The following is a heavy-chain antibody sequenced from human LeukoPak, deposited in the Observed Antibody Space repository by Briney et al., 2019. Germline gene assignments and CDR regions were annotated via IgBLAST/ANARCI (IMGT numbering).Heavy chain of an antibody. CDR2: IRSSGSTI. V-gene: IGHV3-48*03. CDR1: GFTFSSYE. Sequence: PGGSLRFSCAASGFTFSSYEMIWVRQAPGKGWEWVSYIRSSGSTIYYADSVKGRFTISRDNAKNSLHLQMNSLIAEDTAVYYCARVFYYGSGREYYYYMDVWGKGTTVTVSS. CDR3: ARVFYYGSGREYYYYMDV. D-gene: IGHD3-10*01. J-gene: IGHJ6*03.